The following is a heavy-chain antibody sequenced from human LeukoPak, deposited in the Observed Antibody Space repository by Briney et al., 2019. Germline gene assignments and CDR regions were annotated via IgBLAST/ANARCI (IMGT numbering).Heavy chain of an antibody. CDR3: ARLNEYYDSSGMFDP. CDR2: IYYSGST. D-gene: IGHD3-22*01. Sequence: PSETLSLTYTVSGGSISSYYWSWIRQPPGKGLEWIGYIYYSGSTNYNPSLKSRVTISVDTSKNQFSLKLSSVTAADTAVYYCARLNEYYDSSGMFDPWGQGTLVTVSS. CDR1: GGSISSYY. J-gene: IGHJ5*02. V-gene: IGHV4-59*01.